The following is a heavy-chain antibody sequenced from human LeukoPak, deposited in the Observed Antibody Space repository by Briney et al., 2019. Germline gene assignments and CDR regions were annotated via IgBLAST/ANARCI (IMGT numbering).Heavy chain of an antibody. CDR1: GFTVITNY. D-gene: IGHD4-17*01. V-gene: IGHV3-66*01. CDR3: TYGGNFDY. J-gene: IGHJ4*02. Sequence: GGSLRLSCAASGFTVITNYMSWVRQAPGKGLEWVSVIYSSGDTYYADSVKGRFTISRDNSKNTLSLQMNSLRAEDTALYYCTYGGNFDYWGQGTLVTVSS. CDR2: IYSSGDT.